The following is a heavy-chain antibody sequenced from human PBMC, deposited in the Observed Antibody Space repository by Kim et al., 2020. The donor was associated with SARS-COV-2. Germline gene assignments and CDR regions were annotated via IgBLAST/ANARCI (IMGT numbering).Heavy chain of an antibody. Sequence: GGSLRLSCAASGFTFSSYWMHWVRQAPGKGLVWVSRINSDGSSTSYADSVKGRFTISRDNAKNTLYLQMNSLRAEDTAVYYCARAANWRGFDYWGQGTLVTVSS. J-gene: IGHJ4*02. CDR2: INSDGSST. CDR1: GFTFSSYW. CDR3: ARAANWRGFDY. V-gene: IGHV3-74*01. D-gene: IGHD3-3*01.